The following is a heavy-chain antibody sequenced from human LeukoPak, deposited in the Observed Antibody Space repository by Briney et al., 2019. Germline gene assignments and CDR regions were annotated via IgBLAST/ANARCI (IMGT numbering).Heavy chain of an antibody. J-gene: IGHJ4*02. D-gene: IGHD2-2*02. Sequence: KPGGSLRLSCAASGFTFSSYWMHWVRQAPGKGLEWVSSISSSSSYIYYADSVKGRFTISRDNAKNSLYLQMNSLRAEDTAVYYCARDSPGRIGYCSSTSCYTGLYYFDYWGQGTLVTVSS. CDR1: GFTFSSYW. CDR3: ARDSPGRIGYCSSTSCYTGLYYFDY. CDR2: ISSSSSYI. V-gene: IGHV3-21*01.